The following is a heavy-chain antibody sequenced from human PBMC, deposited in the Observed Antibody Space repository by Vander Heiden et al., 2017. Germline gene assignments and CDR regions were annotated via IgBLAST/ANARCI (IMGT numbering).Heavy chain of an antibody. CDR3: ARATRYYDFGSGYFPGDGMDV. D-gene: IGHD3-3*01. J-gene: IGHJ6*02. CDR1: GGSFSGYY. Sequence: QVQLQQWGAGLLKPSETLSLTCAVYGGSFSGYYWSWIRQPPGKGLEWIGEINHSGSTNYNPSLKSRVTRAVDTSKNQFSLKLSAVTAADTAVYYCARATRYYDFGSGYFPGDGMDVWGQGTTVTVSS. V-gene: IGHV4-34*01. CDR2: INHSGST.